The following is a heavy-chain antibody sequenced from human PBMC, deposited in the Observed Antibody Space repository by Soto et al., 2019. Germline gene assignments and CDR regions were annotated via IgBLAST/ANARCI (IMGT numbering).Heavy chain of an antibody. J-gene: IGHJ6*02. D-gene: IGHD3-10*01. CDR1: GFTFSNYD. Sequence: PGGSLRLSCAASGFTFSNYDINWVRQAPGKGPEWISHISSSGGIIYYADSVKGRLPISRDNAKNSLYLQMNSLRGEDTAVYYCAREGSVSSSDYYAYYYGMDVWGQGTTVTVSS. CDR3: AREGSVSSSDYYAYYYGMDV. V-gene: IGHV3-48*03. CDR2: ISSSGGII.